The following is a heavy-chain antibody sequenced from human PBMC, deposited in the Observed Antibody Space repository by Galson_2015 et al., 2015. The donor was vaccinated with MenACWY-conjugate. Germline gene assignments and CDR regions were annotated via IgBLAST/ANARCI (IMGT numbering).Heavy chain of an antibody. CDR3: ARVVNTLSVSFPGICEC. Sequence: SLRLSCAASGFTFSTYWMVWVRQAPGKGLEWVADIKQDGSQRFYMDSVRGRFTISRDNTKNSLYLQMNSLRAEDSAVYYCARVVNTLSVSFPGICECWGRGALVTVSS. J-gene: IGHJ4*02. V-gene: IGHV3-7*03. D-gene: IGHD2-21*01. CDR1: GFTFSTYW. CDR2: IKQDGSQR.